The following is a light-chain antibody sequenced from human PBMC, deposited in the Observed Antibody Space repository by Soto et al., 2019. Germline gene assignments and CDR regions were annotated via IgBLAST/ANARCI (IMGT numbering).Light chain of an antibody. Sequence: QSALTQPRSVSGSPGQSVTISCTGTSSDVGGYNYVSWYQQHPGKAPKLMIYDVSNRPSGVSNRFSGSKSGNTASLTISGLQAEDEADYYCSSYTNSNTLVFGGGTKVTVL. CDR2: DVS. J-gene: IGLJ3*02. CDR3: SSYTNSNTLV. CDR1: SSDVGGYNY. V-gene: IGLV2-14*01.